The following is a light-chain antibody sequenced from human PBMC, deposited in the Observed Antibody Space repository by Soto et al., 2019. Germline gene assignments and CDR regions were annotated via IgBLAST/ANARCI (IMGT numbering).Light chain of an antibody. Sequence: EIPLTQSPTTLSLSLRYRVTITFRASQSISSWLAWYQQKPGKAPKLLIYGASSLESGAPSRFSGSGSGTEFTLTISSLQPDDFATYYCQQYNSSSAAFGQGSKVDIK. V-gene: IGKV1-5*01. CDR3: QQYNSSSAA. CDR2: GAS. J-gene: IGKJ1*01. CDR1: QSISSW.